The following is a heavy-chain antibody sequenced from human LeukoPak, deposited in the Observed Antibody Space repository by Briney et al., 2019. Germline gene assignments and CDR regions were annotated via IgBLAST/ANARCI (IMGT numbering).Heavy chain of an antibody. D-gene: IGHD6-13*01. CDR2: IYTSGST. Sequence: PSETLSLTCTVSGASISSYYLSWVRQPAGEGLEWIGRIYTSGSTNYKPSLKSRVTMSVDTSKNQFSLKLTSVTAADTAVYYCARDGVENSSWFPLDSWGPGNLVTVSS. J-gene: IGHJ4*02. V-gene: IGHV4-4*07. CDR1: GASISSYY. CDR3: ARDGVENSSWFPLDS.